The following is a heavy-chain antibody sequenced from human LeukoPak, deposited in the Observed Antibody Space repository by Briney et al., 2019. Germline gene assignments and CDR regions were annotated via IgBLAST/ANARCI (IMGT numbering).Heavy chain of an antibody. J-gene: IGHJ3*02. CDR3: AKVQHGDPDAFDI. Sequence: PGRSLRLSCAASGFTFDDYAMHWVRQAPGKGLEWVSGISWNSGSIGHADSVKGRFTISRDNAKNSLYLQMNSLRAEDTALYYCAKVQHGDPDAFDIWGQGTMVTVSS. CDR1: GFTFDDYA. CDR2: ISWNSGSI. D-gene: IGHD4-17*01. V-gene: IGHV3-9*01.